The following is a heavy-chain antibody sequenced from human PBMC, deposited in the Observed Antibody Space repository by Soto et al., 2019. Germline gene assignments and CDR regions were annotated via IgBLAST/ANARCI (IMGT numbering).Heavy chain of an antibody. CDR2: IWFDGSNK. CDR3: ARGGLFDSSGYYVDY. J-gene: IGHJ4*02. V-gene: IGHV3-33*01. D-gene: IGHD3-22*01. Sequence: GGSLRLSCAASGFIFSSYGMHWVRQAPGKGLEWVAIIWFDGSNKYYADSVKGRFTISRDNSKNTLYLQMNSLRAEDTAVYYCARGGLFDSSGYYVDYWGQGTLVTVSS. CDR1: GFIFSSYG.